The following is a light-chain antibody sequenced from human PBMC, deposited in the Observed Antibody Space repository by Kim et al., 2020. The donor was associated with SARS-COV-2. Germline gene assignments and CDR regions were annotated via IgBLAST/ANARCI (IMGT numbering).Light chain of an antibody. CDR1: ESVSNSR. J-gene: IGKJ4*01. CDR3: QQDGNSPVS. Sequence: SPGERATPSCRASESVSNSRLAWYQRKPGQAPRLLISGASSRATVIPDRFSGGGSGTHFTLTITRLEPEDFAVYFCQQDGNSPVSFGGGTKV. CDR2: GAS. V-gene: IGKV3-20*01.